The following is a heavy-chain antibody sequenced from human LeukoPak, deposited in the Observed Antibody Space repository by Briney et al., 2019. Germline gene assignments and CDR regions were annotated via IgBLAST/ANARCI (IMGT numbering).Heavy chain of an antibody. V-gene: IGHV3-23*01. J-gene: IGHJ4*02. CDR1: GFTFSSYA. CDR3: ASYIAAAGRGFDY. D-gene: IGHD6-13*01. CDR2: ISGSGGST. Sequence: GGSLRLSCAASGFTFSSYAVSWVRQAPGKGLEWVSGISGSGGSTYYADSVKGRFTISRDNSENTLYLQMNSLRAEDTAVYYCASYIAAAGRGFDYWGQGTLVTVSS.